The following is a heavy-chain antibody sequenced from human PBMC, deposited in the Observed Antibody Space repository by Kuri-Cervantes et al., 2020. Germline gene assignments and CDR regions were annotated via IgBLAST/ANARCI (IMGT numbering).Heavy chain of an antibody. J-gene: IGHJ4*02. CDR2: ISSSSSYI. Sequence: GESLKISCAASGFTFSNAWMSWVRQAPGKGLEWVSSISSSSSYIYYADSVKGRFTISRDNAKNSLYLQMNSLRDEDTAVYYCARDRRAAAGTFFYWGQGTLVTVSS. D-gene: IGHD6-13*01. V-gene: IGHV3-21*01. CDR3: ARDRRAAAGTFFY. CDR1: GFTFSNAW.